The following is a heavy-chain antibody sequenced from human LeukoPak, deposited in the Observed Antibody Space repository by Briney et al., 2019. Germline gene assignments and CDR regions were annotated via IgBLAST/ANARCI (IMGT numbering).Heavy chain of an antibody. CDR3: AREGYSYGYMAFDI. J-gene: IGHJ3*02. CDR1: GFTFSSYG. V-gene: IGHV3-33*01. D-gene: IGHD5-18*01. CDR2: IWYDGSNK. Sequence: GRSLRLSCAASGFTFSSYGMHWVRQAPGKGLEWVAVIWYDGSNKYYADSVKSRFTISRDNSKNTLYLQMNSLRAEDTAVYYCAREGYSYGYMAFDIWGQGTMVTVSS.